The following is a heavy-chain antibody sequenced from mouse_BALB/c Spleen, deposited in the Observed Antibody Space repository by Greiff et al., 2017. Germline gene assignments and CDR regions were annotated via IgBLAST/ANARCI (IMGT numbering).Heavy chain of an antibody. CDR2: IWTGGGT. CDR3: GREAY. J-gene: IGHJ3*01. CDR1: GFSLTSYD. V-gene: IGHV2-9-2*01. Sequence: VQLKESGPGLVAPSQSLSITCTVSGFSLTSYDISWIRQTPGKGLEWLGEIWTGGGTNYNSAFMSRMSISKDNSKSQVFLKMNSLQTDDTAIYSCGREAYWGQGTLVTVSA.